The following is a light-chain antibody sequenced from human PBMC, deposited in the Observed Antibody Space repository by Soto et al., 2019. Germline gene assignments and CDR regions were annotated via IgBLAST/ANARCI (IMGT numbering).Light chain of an antibody. V-gene: IGLV2-14*03. CDR2: EVF. Sequence: QSALTQPASVAGSPGQSITISCTGSNTDVGDYNYVSWYRQLPGKAPQLIIYEVFNRPSGVSNRFSGSKSGNTAYLTISGLQVEDEAEYFCFSFTTTSTHVFGTGTKVTVL. CDR3: FSFTTTSTHV. J-gene: IGLJ1*01. CDR1: NTDVGDYNY.